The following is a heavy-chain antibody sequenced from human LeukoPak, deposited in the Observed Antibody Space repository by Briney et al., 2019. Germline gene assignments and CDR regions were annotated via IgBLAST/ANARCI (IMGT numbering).Heavy chain of an antibody. CDR3: ARGPAGYN. CDR1: GFTVSSNH. Sequence: PGGSLRLPCAASGFTVSSNHMSWVRQAPGKGLEWVSVIYSGGSTDYADSVKGRFTISRDNSKNTLYLQMNSLRAEDTAVYHRARGPAGYNWGQGTLVTVSS. V-gene: IGHV3-53*01. J-gene: IGHJ4*02. D-gene: IGHD1-1*01. CDR2: IYSGGST.